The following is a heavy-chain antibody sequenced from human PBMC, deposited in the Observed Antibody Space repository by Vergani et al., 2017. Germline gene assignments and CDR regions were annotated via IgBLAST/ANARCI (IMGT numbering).Heavy chain of an antibody. D-gene: IGHD2-2*01. Sequence: QVQLVQSGAEVKKPGSSVKVSCKASGGTFSSYAISWVRQAPGQRLEWMGGIIPIFGTANYAQKFQGRVTITADESTSTAYMELSSLGSEDTAVYYCARAVVVVPAAIHYYYYYMDVWGKGTTVTVSS. CDR1: GGTFSSYA. CDR3: ARAVVVVPAAIHYYYYYMDV. CDR2: IIPIFGTA. J-gene: IGHJ6*03. V-gene: IGHV1-69*01.